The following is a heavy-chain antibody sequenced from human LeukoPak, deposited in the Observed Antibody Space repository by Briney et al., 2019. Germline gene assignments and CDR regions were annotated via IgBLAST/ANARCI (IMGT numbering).Heavy chain of an antibody. J-gene: IGHJ4*02. CDR3: ARDLSAVAGTYYFGY. V-gene: IGHV3-21*01. CDR1: GFTFSSYG. CDR2: ISSSSSYI. Sequence: GGSLRLSCAASGFTFSSYGMHWVRQAPGKGLEWVSSISSSSSYIYYADSVKGRFTISRDNAKNSLYLQMNSLRAEDTAVYYCARDLSAVAGTYYFGYWGQGTLVTVSS. D-gene: IGHD6-19*01.